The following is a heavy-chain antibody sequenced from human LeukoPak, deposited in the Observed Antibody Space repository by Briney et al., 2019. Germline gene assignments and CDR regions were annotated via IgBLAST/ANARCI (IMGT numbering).Heavy chain of an antibody. CDR2: VIPIFGTA. CDR3: ARNEYYDFWSGYLDV. Sequence: ASVKVSCKASGGTFSSYAISWVRQAPGQGLEWMGGVIPIFGTANYAQKFQGRVTITADESTSTAYMELSSLRSEDTAVYYCARNEYYDFWSGYLDVWGQGTTVTVSS. D-gene: IGHD3-3*01. V-gene: IGHV1-69*13. J-gene: IGHJ6*02. CDR1: GGTFSSYA.